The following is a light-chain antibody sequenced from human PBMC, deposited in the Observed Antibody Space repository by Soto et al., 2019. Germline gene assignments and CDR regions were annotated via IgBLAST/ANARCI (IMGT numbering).Light chain of an antibody. CDR2: RNQ. CDR1: SSNIGAGYD. CDR3: QSYDSSLNAVV. V-gene: IGLV1-40*01. Sequence: QAVVTQPPSVSGAPGQRVTIACTGLSSNIGAGYDVNWYQQSPGTAPKLLIYRNQDRPSGVPDRFSGSRSGTSGALAITGLQTEDEADYYCQSYDSSLNAVVFGGGTKLTVL. J-gene: IGLJ3*02.